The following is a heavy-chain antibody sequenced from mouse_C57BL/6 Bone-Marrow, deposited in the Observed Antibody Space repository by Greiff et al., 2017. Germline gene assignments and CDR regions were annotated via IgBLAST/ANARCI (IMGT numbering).Heavy chain of an antibody. CDR3: ARDLGFLWLRLFDY. J-gene: IGHJ2*01. V-gene: IGHV1-20*01. CDR2: INPYNGDT. D-gene: IGHD2-2*01. Sequence: EVQLQQSGPELVKPGDSVKISCKASGYSFTGYFMNWVMQSHGKSLEWIGRINPYNGDTFYNQKFKGKATLTVDKSSSTAHMELRSLTSEDSAVYYCARDLGFLWLRLFDYWGQGTTLTVSS. CDR1: GYSFTGYF.